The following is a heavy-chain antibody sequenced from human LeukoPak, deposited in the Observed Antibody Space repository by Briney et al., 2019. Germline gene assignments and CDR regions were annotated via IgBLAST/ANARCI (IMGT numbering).Heavy chain of an antibody. CDR3: ARYNDLPIGDSFDI. V-gene: IGHV3-7*01. D-gene: IGHD3-16*01. Sequence: PGGSLRLSCAASGVSFSRGWMVWVRQAPGKGLQYVAHIRGDGGETFHLDSVRGRFTISRDNAKSSLYLQMNSLRVDDTGVYYCARYNDLPIGDSFDIWGQGTKVTVSS. CDR2: IRGDGGET. CDR1: GVSFSRGW. J-gene: IGHJ3*02.